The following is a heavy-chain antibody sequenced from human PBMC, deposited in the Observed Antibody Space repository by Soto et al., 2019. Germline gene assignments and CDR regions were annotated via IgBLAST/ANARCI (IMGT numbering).Heavy chain of an antibody. V-gene: IGHV5-51*01. CDR3: AKLPPRAQSLVRYYFDY. J-gene: IGHJ4*02. D-gene: IGHD3-10*01. CDR1: GFTFTDYW. Sequence: GESLKISYKASGFTFTDYWIGWLRQMPGKGLEWMGIIFPDDSDIKYSTSFQGQVIISADRSITTAYLQMSSLKASDTAIYYCAKLPPRAQSLVRYYFDYWGQGTPVTVSS. CDR2: IFPDDSDI.